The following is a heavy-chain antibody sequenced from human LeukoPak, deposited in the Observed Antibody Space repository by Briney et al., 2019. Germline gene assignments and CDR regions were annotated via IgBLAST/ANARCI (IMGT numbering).Heavy chain of an antibody. CDR2: IIPIFGTA. J-gene: IGHJ6*02. CDR1: GGTFSSYA. Sequence: ASVKVSCKASGGTFSSYAISWVRQAPGQGLEWMGGIIPIFGTANYAQKFQGRVTITADESTSTAYMELSSLRSEDTAVYYCATDRELDYYDNFYGMDVWGQGTTVTVSS. CDR3: ATDRELDYYDNFYGMDV. D-gene: IGHD3-22*01. V-gene: IGHV1-69*13.